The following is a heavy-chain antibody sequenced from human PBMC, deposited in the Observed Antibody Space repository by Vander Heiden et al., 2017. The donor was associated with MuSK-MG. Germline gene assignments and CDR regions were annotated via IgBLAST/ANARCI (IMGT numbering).Heavy chain of an antibody. V-gene: IGHV3-23*01. J-gene: IGHJ3*02. CDR3: AKDHEGRHDPPEGVFDM. D-gene: IGHD3-16*01. CDR2: IVGGGGST. CDR1: GFTFSSYA. Sequence: EVQLLESGGGLVQPGGSLRLSCAASGFTFSSYAMTWVRQAPGKGPEWVSGIVGGGGSTYYADSVKGRFTISRDNSKNTRYLQMNSLRAEDTAVYYCAKDHEGRHDPPEGVFDMWGKGTMVTVSS.